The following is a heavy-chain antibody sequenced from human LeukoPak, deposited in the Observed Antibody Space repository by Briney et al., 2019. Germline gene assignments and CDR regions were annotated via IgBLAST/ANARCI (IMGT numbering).Heavy chain of an antibody. CDR3: ARGSLTHYNWAFDY. CDR1: GFTFSSYS. CDR2: ISSSSLSK. Sequence: GGSLRLSCAASGFTFSSYSMNWVRQAPGKGLEWVSYISSSSLSKYYADSVKGRFTISRDNGENSLYLQMNSLRVEDTAVYYCARGSLTHYNWAFDYWGQGTLVTVSS. D-gene: IGHD1-1*01. V-gene: IGHV3-48*01. J-gene: IGHJ4*02.